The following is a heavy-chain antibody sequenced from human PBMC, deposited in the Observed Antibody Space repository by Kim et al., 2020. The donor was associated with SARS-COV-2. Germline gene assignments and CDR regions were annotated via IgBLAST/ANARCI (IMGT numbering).Heavy chain of an antibody. CDR1: GLAFDRSG. CDR3: AKGPSFPHRALATVPRPWFDP. J-gene: IGHJ5*02. CDR2: ISYDGNDE. D-gene: IGHD6-6*01. Sequence: GGSLRLSCAASGLAFDRSGMHWVRQPPGKGLEWVAVISYDGNDEFYADSVKGRFAISRDNSKNTLYLQMNSLRGEDTAVYYCAKGPSFPHRALATVPRPWFDPGPQGTLVPVPS. V-gene: IGHV3-30*18.